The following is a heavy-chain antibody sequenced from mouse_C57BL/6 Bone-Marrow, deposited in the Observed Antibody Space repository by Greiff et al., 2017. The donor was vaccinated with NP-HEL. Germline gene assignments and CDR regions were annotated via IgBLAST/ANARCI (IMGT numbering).Heavy chain of an antibody. CDR1: GFTFSDYY. CDR2: ISNGGGST. CDR3: ARRPYAMDY. V-gene: IGHV5-12*01. Sequence: EVQVVESGGGLVQPGGSLKLSCAASGFTFSDYYMYWVRQTPEKRLEWVAYISNGGGSTYYPDTVKGRFTISRDNATNTLYLQMSRLKSEDTAMYYCARRPYAMDYWGQGTSVTVSS. J-gene: IGHJ4*01.